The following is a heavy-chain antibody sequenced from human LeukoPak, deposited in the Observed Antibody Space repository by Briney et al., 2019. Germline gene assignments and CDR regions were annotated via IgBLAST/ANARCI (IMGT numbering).Heavy chain of an antibody. Sequence: GASLRLSCVGSGFTFSDYAMAWVRQAPGKGLEWVSGITSSGSATYYGDSVKGRFTISRDNSNDTLYLQMNSLRAEDTAMYYCAKGDDSSDYHDWYFDLWGRGALISVSS. D-gene: IGHD3-22*01. V-gene: IGHV3-23*01. J-gene: IGHJ2*01. CDR2: ITSSGSAT. CDR1: GFTFSDYA. CDR3: AKGDDSSDYHDWYFDL.